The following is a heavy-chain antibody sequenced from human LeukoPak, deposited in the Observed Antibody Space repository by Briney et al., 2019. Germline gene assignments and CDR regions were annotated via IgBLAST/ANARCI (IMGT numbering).Heavy chain of an antibody. CDR1: GGSISSTSNY. J-gene: IGHJ5*02. V-gene: IGHV4-39*01. CDR3: ARQGVYGSGTYYWFDP. Sequence: PSETLSLTCTVSGGSISSTSNYWGWIRQPPGKGLEWIGSIFYTGSTYYNPSLESRVTISVDTSKNQFSLKLSSVTAADTAVYYCARQGVYGSGTYYWFDPWGQGTLVIVSS. D-gene: IGHD3-10*01. CDR2: IFYTGST.